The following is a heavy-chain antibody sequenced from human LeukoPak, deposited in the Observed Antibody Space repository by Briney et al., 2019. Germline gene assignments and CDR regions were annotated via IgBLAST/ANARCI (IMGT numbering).Heavy chain of an antibody. D-gene: IGHD3-10*01. Sequence: ASVKVSCKASGYTFTGYYMHWVRQAPGQGLEWMGWINPNSGGTNYAQKFQGRVTMTRDTSISTAYMELSSLRSDDTAVYYCARDLGMVRGAITFDPWGQGTPVTVSS. CDR1: GYTFTGYY. CDR2: INPNSGGT. CDR3: ARDLGMVRGAITFDP. J-gene: IGHJ5*02. V-gene: IGHV1-2*02.